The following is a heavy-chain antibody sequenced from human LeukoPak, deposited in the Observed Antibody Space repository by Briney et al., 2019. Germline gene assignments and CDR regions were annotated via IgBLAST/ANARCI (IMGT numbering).Heavy chain of an antibody. J-gene: IGHJ3*02. V-gene: IGHV4-59*11. D-gene: IGHD4-17*01. Sequence: SESLSLACAVSEDSFSSHYRTWIRQPPGKGLEWIGYISLNGSTNSNSPLQSPVPISQATCRKESSLRLSPVSAADRALYCCAIDLVTVTKGFDIWGQGTMVSVSS. CDR1: EDSFSSHY. CDR3: AIDLVTVTKGFDI. CDR2: ISLNGST.